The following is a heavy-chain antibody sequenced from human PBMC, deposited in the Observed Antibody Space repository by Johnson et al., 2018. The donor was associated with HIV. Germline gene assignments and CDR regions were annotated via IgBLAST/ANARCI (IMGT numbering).Heavy chain of an antibody. CDR2: INYNGGST. Sequence: VRLVESGGGVVRPGGSLRLSCAASGFNVDDDALSWVRQVPGKGLEWVSGINYNGGSTGYADSVRDRFSISRDNAKNSLYLQMNSLRAEDTAVYYCARGIAVSNWVDIWGQGTMVTVSS. V-gene: IGHV3-20*04. CDR3: ARGIAVSNWVDI. J-gene: IGHJ3*02. D-gene: IGHD6-19*01. CDR1: GFNVDDDA.